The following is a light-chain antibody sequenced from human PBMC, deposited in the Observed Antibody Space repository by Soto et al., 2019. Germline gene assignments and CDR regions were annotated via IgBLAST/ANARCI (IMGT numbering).Light chain of an antibody. V-gene: IGLV2-14*01. Sequence: QSALTQPASVSGSPGQSITIPCTGTSSDVGGYDFVSWYQQHPGKAPKLIIYEVSNRPSGVSHRFSGSKSGNTASLTISGLQAEDEADYYCNSYTSTSARVFGGGTKLTVL. CDR2: EVS. J-gene: IGLJ3*02. CDR1: SSDVGGYDF. CDR3: NSYTSTSARV.